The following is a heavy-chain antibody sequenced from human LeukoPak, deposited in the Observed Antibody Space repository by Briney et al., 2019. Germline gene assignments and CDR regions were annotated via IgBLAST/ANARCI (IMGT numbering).Heavy chain of an antibody. CDR3: ARNDIELNWFDP. CDR1: GGTFSSYA. V-gene: IGHV1-69*13. CDR2: IIPIFGTA. D-gene: IGHD2-8*01. J-gene: IGHJ5*02. Sequence: SVKVSCKASGGTFSSYAISWVRQAPGQGLEWMGGIIPIFGTANYAQKFQGRVTITADESTSTAYMELSSLRSEDTAVYYCARNDIELNWFDPWGQGTLVTVSS.